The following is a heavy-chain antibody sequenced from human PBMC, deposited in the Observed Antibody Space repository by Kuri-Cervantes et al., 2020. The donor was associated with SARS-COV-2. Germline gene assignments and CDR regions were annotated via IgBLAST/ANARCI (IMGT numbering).Heavy chain of an antibody. CDR2: VYSSDART. Sequence: GGSLRLSCAASGLTFSDYAMSWVRQAPGRGLEWVAFVYSSDARTYYADSAKGRFCISRDNSKNTVYLQINSLRVEDTAVYYCAKVGLAQNDFCSGYYTGWGQGPLVTVSS. CDR1: GLTFSDYA. D-gene: IGHD3-3*01. J-gene: IGHJ4*02. CDR3: AKVGLAQNDFCSGYYTG. V-gene: IGHV3-23*05.